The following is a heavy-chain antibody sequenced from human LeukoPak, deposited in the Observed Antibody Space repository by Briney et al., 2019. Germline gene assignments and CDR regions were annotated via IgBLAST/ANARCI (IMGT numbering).Heavy chain of an antibody. CDR1: GFTFSSYW. V-gene: IGHV3-7*01. CDR2: IKQDGSEK. J-gene: IGHJ4*02. Sequence: GGSLRLSCAASGFTFSSYWMSRVRQAPGKGLEWVANIKQDGSEKYYVDSVKGRFTISRDNAKNSLYLQMNSLRAEDTAVYYCARVKRRLWPIFDYWGQGTLVTVSS. CDR3: ARVKRRLWPIFDY. D-gene: IGHD4/OR15-4a*01.